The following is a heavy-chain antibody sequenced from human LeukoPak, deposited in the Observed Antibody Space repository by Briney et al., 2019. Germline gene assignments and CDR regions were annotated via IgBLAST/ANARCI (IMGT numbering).Heavy chain of an antibody. V-gene: IGHV3-30-3*01. Sequence: PGGSLRLSCAASGFTFSSYAMHWVRQAPGKGLEWVAVISYDGSNKYYADSVKGRFTISRDNSKNTLYLQMNSLRAEDTAVYYCARDPMIVLFDYWGQGTLVTVSS. CDR2: ISYDGSNK. D-gene: IGHD3-22*01. CDR1: GFTFSSYA. CDR3: ARDPMIVLFDY. J-gene: IGHJ4*02.